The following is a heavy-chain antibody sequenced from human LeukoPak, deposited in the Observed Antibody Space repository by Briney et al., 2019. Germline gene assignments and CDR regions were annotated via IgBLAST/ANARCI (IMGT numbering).Heavy chain of an antibody. CDR3: ARLKYNWFDP. V-gene: IGHV4-34*01. Sequence: SETLSLTCAVYGGSFSGDYWSWSRQPPGKGLEWIGEINHSGSTNYNPSLKSRVTISVDTSKNQFSLKLSSVTAADTAVYYCARLKYNWFDPWGQGTLVTVSS. CDR1: GGSFSGDY. CDR2: INHSGST. J-gene: IGHJ5*02.